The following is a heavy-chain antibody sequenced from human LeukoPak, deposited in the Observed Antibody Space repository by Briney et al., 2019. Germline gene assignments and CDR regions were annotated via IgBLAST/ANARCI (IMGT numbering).Heavy chain of an antibody. CDR1: GYTFTSYG. CDR2: ISAYNGNT. D-gene: IGHD4-23*01. J-gene: IGHJ4*02. CDR3: ARAPVASHYFDY. V-gene: IGHV1-18*01. Sequence: ASVKASCKASGYTFTSYGISWVRQAPGQALEWMGWISAYNGNTNYAQKLQGRVTMTTDTSTSTAYMELRSLRSDDTAVYYCARAPVASHYFDYWGQGTLVTVSS.